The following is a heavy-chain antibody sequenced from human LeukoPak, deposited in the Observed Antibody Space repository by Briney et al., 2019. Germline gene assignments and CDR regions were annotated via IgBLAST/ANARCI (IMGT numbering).Heavy chain of an antibody. CDR1: GGSFSGYY. V-gene: IGHV4-34*01. Sequence: SETLSLTCAVYGGSFSGYYWSWIRQPPGKGLEWIGEINHSGSTNYNPSLKSRVTISVDTSKNQFSLKLSSVTAADTAVYYCARENDFGVVTSSWFDPWGQGTLVTVSS. CDR3: ARENDFGVVTSSWFDP. J-gene: IGHJ5*02. CDR2: INHSGST. D-gene: IGHD3-3*01.